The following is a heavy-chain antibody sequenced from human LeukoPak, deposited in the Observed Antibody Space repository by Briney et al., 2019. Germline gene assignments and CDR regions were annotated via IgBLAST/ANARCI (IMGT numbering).Heavy chain of an antibody. CDR2: IYSHGGT. V-gene: IGHV3-66*01. J-gene: IGHJ4*02. Sequence: HTGGSLRLSCVVSGFNVYNNYMCWVRQAPGKGLEWVSLIYSHGGTSYADSAKGRFTISRDRSKNTLYLQMNSLRVEDTAEYYCTRGPNDYFKWGQGTLVTVSS. CDR3: TRGPNDYFK. CDR1: GFNVYNNY. D-gene: IGHD1-1*01.